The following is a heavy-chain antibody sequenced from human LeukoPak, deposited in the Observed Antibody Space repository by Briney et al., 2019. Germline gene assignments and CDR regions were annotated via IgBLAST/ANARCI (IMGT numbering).Heavy chain of an antibody. D-gene: IGHD2-15*01. V-gene: IGHV3-30-3*01. CDR2: ISYDGSNK. J-gene: IGHJ4*02. CDR1: GFTFSSYA. CDR3: ARDALRYFDY. Sequence: PGGSLRLSCAASGFTFSSYAMHWVRQAPGKGLEWVAVISYDGSNKYYADSVKGRFTISRDNSKNTLYLQMNSLRAEDTAVYYCARDALRYFDYWGQGTLVIVSS.